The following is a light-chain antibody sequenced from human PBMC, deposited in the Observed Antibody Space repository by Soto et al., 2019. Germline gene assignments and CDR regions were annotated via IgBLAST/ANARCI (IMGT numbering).Light chain of an antibody. J-gene: IGLJ1*01. V-gene: IGLV2-8*01. Sequence: QSALTQPTSASGSLGQSVTISCTGTSSDVGAYNYVSWYQQHPGKAPKLMIYEVTRRPSGVPDRFSGSKSGNTASLNVSGLQAEDEADYYCCSYADNNDYVFGTGTKLTVL. CDR2: EVT. CDR1: SSDVGAYNY. CDR3: CSYADNNDYV.